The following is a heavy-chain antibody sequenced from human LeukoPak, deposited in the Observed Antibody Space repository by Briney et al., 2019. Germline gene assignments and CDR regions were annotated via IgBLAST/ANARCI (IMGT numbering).Heavy chain of an antibody. J-gene: IGHJ4*02. Sequence: PGRSLRLSCAASGFTFSSYTMHWVRQAPGKGLEWVSLISWDGDSTYYADSVKGRFTISRDNSKNSLYLQMNSLRTEDTALYYCAKDIGVGSCNGCLFDYWGQGTLVTVSS. CDR2: ISWDGDST. D-gene: IGHD2-15*01. CDR1: GFTFSSYT. CDR3: AKDIGVGSCNGCLFDY. V-gene: IGHV3-43*01.